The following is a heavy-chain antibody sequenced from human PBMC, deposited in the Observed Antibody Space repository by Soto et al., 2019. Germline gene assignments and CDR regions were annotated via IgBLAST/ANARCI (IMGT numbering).Heavy chain of an antibody. V-gene: IGHV1-69*04. Sequence: SVKVSCKASGGTFSSYTISWVRQAPGQGLEWMGRIIPILGIANYAQKFQGRVTITADKSTSTAYMELSSLRSEDTAVYYCARDGLCSGGSYPALVFDCWGQGTLVTVSS. CDR2: IIPILGIA. D-gene: IGHD2-15*01. CDR3: ARDGLCSGGSYPALVFDC. J-gene: IGHJ4*02. CDR1: GGTFSSYT.